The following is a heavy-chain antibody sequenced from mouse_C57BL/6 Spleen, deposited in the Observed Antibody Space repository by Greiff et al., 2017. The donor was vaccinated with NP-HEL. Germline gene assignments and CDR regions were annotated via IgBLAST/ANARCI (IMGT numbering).Heavy chain of an antibody. CDR3: ARNSPDYYGSSGFDY. V-gene: IGHV1-26*01. CDR1: GYTFTDYY. D-gene: IGHD1-1*01. J-gene: IGHJ2*01. CDR2: INPNNGGT. Sequence: VQLQQSGPELVKPGASVKISCKASGYTFTDYYMNWVKQSHGKSLEWIGDINPNNGGTSYNQKFKGKATLTVDKSSSTAYMELRSLTSEDSAVYYCARNSPDYYGSSGFDYWGQGTTLTVSS.